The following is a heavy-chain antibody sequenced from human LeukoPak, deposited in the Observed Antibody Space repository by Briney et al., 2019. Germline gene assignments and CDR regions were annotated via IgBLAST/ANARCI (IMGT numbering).Heavy chain of an antibody. CDR3: ASGGDFHSFDY. CDR1: GGSISSYY. J-gene: IGHJ4*02. Sequence: PSETLSLTCTVSGGSISSYYWSWIRRPPGKGLEWIGYIYYSGSTNYNPSLKSRVTISVDTSKNQFSLKLSSVTAADTAVYYCASGGDFHSFDYWGQGTLVTVSS. D-gene: IGHD2-21*02. V-gene: IGHV4-59*08. CDR2: IYYSGST.